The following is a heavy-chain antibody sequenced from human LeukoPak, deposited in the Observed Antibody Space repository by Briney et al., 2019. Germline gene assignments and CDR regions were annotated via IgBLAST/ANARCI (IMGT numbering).Heavy chain of an antibody. CDR2: ISSGTSYI. J-gene: IGHJ4*02. CDR3: ARDKYSYGYFFDY. Sequence: GGSLRLSCAASGFTFNTYTMNWVRQAPGKGLEWVSSISSGTSYIYYADSVKGRFTISRDNSKNTLYLQMNSLRAEDTAVYYCARDKYSYGYFFDYWGQGTLVTVSS. D-gene: IGHD5-18*01. CDR1: GFTFNTYT. V-gene: IGHV3-21*01.